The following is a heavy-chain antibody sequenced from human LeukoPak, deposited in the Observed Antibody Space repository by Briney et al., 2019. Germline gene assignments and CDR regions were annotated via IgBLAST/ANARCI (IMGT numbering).Heavy chain of an antibody. J-gene: IGHJ3*02. CDR3: AKDNARTGLAFDI. Sequence: GGSLRLSCAASGFTFDDCAMHWVRQAPGKGLEWVSGISWNSGSIGYADSVKGRFTISRDNAKNSLYLQMNSLRAEDTALYYCAKDNARTGLAFDIWGQGTMVTVSS. CDR2: ISWNSGSI. CDR1: GFTFDDCA. V-gene: IGHV3-9*01.